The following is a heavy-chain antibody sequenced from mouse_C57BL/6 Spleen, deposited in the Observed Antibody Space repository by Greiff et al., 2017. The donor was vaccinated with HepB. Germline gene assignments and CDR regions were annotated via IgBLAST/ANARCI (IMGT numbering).Heavy chain of an antibody. D-gene: IGHD1-1*01. CDR2: INPYNGGT. CDR1: GYTFTDYY. J-gene: IGHJ2*01. Sequence: EVQLQQSGPVLVKPGASVKMSCKASGYTFTDYYMNWVKQSHGKSLEWIGVINPYNGGTSYNQKFKGKATLTVDKSSSTAYMELNSLTSEDSAVYYCARCGSSYYFDYWGQGTTLTVSS. V-gene: IGHV1-19*01. CDR3: ARCGSSYYFDY.